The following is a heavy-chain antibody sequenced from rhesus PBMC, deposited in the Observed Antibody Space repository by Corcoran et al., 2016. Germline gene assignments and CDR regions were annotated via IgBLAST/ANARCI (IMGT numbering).Heavy chain of an antibody. CDR3: ARGRYYSDY. D-gene: IGHD3-3*01. Sequence: QVQLQESGPGLVKPSETLSLTCAVSGGSFSSYWWSWIRQPPGKGLEWIGEINGKSWSTNYTPSLNSRFTISKDASKNQFSLKLSSVTAADTAVYYCARGRYYSDYWGQGVLVTVSS. CDR2: INGKSWST. V-gene: IGHV4-80*01. CDR1: GGSFSSYW. J-gene: IGHJ4*01.